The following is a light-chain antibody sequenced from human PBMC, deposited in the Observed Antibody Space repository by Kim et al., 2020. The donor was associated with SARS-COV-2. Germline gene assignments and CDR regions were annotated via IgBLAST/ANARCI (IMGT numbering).Light chain of an antibody. J-gene: IGKJ3*01. CDR1: QSLVYSDGNLY. CDR2: KVS. Sequence: PTSNSCRFSQSLVYSDGNLYLNWFHQRPGQSPRRLIYKVSNRDSGVPDRFSGSGSGTDFTLQISRVEAEDVGVYYCMQGTHWPFTFGPGTKVDIK. CDR3: MQGTHWPFT. V-gene: IGKV2-30*01.